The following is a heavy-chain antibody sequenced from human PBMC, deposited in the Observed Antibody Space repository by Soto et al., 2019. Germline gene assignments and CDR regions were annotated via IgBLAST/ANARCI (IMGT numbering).Heavy chain of an antibody. J-gene: IGHJ4*02. CDR3: ARDVAYYDFWSGYYLYYFDY. CDR2: IYYSGST. Sequence: PSEALSVTCAVSGCSISSYYWSWIRQPPGKGLEWIGYIYYSGSTNYNPSLKSRVTISVDTSKNQFSLKLSSVTAADTAVYYCARDVAYYDFWSGYYLYYFDYWGQGTLVTVSS. V-gene: IGHV4-59*01. CDR1: GCSISSYY. D-gene: IGHD3-3*01.